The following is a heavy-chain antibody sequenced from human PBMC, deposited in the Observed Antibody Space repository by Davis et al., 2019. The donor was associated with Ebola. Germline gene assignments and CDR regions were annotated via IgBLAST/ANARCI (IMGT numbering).Heavy chain of an antibody. CDR3: AKGYLPAATNWGYYMDV. D-gene: IGHD2-2*01. CDR2: ISYDGSNK. J-gene: IGHJ6*03. CDR1: GFTFSSYG. Sequence: PGGSLRLSCAASGFTFSSYGMHWVRQAPGKGLEWVAVISYDGSNKYYADSVKGRFTISRDNAKNSLYLQMNTLRAEDTAVYYCAKGYLPAATNWGYYMDVWGEGTTVTVSS. V-gene: IGHV3-30*18.